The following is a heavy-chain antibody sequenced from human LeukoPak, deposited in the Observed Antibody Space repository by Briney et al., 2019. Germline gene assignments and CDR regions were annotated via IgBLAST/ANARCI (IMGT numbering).Heavy chain of an antibody. CDR3: ARGPYDSNPFDY. V-gene: IGHV4-4*07. CDR1: GGAISSYY. J-gene: IGHJ4*02. Sequence: PSETLSLTCTVSGGAISSYYWSWIRQPAAKGLEWIGRIYTSGSTNYNPSLKSRVTMSVDTSKNQFSLKLSSVTAADTAVYYCARGPYDSNPFDYWGQGTLVTVSS. CDR2: IYTSGST. D-gene: IGHD3-22*01.